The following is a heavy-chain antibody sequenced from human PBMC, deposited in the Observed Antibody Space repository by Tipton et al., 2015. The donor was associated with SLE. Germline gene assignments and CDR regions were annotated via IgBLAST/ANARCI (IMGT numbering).Heavy chain of an antibody. V-gene: IGHV3-23*01. D-gene: IGHD1-26*01. J-gene: IGHJ1*01. CDR3: AKRQSGNYGCFHQ. CDR2: VVGGGGST. Sequence: GSLRLSCSASGFIFSICAMSWVRQAPGKGLEWVSAVVGGGGSTYYADSVKGRFTISRDSSMNTLYLQMNSLRAEDTAVYYCAKRQSGNYGCFHQWGQGAMVTVSS. CDR1: GFIFSICA.